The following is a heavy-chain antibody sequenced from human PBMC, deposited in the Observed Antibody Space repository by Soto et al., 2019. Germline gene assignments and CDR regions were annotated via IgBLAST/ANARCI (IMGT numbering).Heavy chain of an antibody. D-gene: IGHD2-2*01. CDR3: ARRGYCSSTSCPDPYYYYGMDV. Sequence: QVQLVQSGAEVKKPGSSVKVSCKASGGTFSIYAISWVRQAPGQGLEWMGGIIPIFGTANYAQKFQGRVTITADKSTSTAYMELSSLRSEDTAVYYCARRGYCSSTSCPDPYYYYGMDVWGQGTTVTVSS. J-gene: IGHJ6*02. V-gene: IGHV1-69*06. CDR2: IIPIFGTA. CDR1: GGTFSIYA.